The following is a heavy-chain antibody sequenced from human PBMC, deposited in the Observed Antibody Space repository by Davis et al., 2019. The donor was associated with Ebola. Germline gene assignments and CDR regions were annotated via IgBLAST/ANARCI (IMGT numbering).Heavy chain of an antibody. J-gene: IGHJ4*02. CDR3: ATSRTFDY. Sequence: GESLKISCVASGFTFSSHDMHWVRQAPGKGLEWVASIKEDGSEKYYLDSVKGRFTTSRDNAQNSLYLQMNSLRDEDTAVYYCATSRTFDYWGQGTLVTVSS. CDR1: GFTFSSHD. CDR2: IKEDGSEK. V-gene: IGHV3-7*03. D-gene: IGHD2-2*01.